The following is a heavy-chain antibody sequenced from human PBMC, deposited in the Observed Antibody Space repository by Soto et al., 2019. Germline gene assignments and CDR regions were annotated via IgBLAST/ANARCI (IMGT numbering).Heavy chain of an antibody. J-gene: IGHJ3*02. V-gene: IGHV1-18*01. CDR2: ISAYNGNT. Sequence: QVQLVQSGAEVKKPGASVKVSCKASGYTFTSYGISWVRQAPGQGLEWMGWISAYNGNTNYAQKLQGRVTMTTDTSTSAADMELRSRRSDEAAVDYCARRWPGAAFDIWGQGTMVTVSS. D-gene: IGHD2-15*01. CDR3: ARRWPGAAFDI. CDR1: GYTFTSYG.